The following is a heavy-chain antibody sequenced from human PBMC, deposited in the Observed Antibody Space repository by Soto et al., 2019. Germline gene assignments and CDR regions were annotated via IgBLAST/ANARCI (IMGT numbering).Heavy chain of an antibody. CDR2: INHSGST. CDR1: GGSFSGYY. D-gene: IGHD3-22*01. Sequence: PSETLSLTCAVYGGSFSGYYWSWIRQPPGKGLEWIGEINHSGSTNYNPSLKSRVTISVDTSKNQFSLKLSSVTAADTAVYYCARGRRYYDSSGYYYINWFDPWGQGTLVTVSS. V-gene: IGHV4-34*01. CDR3: ARGRRYYDSSGYYYINWFDP. J-gene: IGHJ5*02.